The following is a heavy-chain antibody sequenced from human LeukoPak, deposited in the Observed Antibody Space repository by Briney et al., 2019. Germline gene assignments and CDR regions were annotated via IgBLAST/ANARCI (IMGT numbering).Heavy chain of an antibody. V-gene: IGHV4-59*01. CDR1: GGSINSYY. Sequence: KPSETLSLTCTVSGGSINSYYWSWIRQPPGKGLEWIGYIYYSGSTTYNPSLKSRVTISVDPSKNQFSLNLSSVTAADTAVYYCARGKKDASGSYPVDYWGQGTLVTVSS. D-gene: IGHD3-10*01. CDR2: IYYSGST. J-gene: IGHJ4*02. CDR3: ARGKKDASGSYPVDY.